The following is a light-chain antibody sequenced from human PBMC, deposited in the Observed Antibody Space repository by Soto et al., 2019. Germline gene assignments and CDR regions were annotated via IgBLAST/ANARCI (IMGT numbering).Light chain of an antibody. CDR3: QQLNSFPIT. J-gene: IGKJ5*01. Sequence: DIQMTQSPSTLSGSVGDRVTITCRASQTISSWLAWYQQKPGQAPNLLIYDASSLQSGVPPRFSGSGSGTEFTLTITSLQPEDFATYYCQQLNSFPITFGQGTRLEIK. CDR2: DAS. V-gene: IGKV1-5*01. CDR1: QTISSW.